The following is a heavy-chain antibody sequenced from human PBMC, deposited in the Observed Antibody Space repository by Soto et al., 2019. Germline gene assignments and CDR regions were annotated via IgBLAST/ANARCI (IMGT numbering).Heavy chain of an antibody. CDR1: GDSVSSNSAA. J-gene: IGHJ3*02. D-gene: IGHD3-9*01. Sequence: QVPLQQSGPGLVKPSQTLSLTCAISGDSVSSNSAAWNWIRQSPSRGLEWLGRTYYRSKWYNDYAVSVKSRITINPDTSKNQFSLQLNSVTPEDTAVYYCAREREYYDILTGYSPDAFDIWGQGTMVTVSS. CDR3: AREREYYDILTGYSPDAFDI. V-gene: IGHV6-1*01. CDR2: TYYRSKWYN.